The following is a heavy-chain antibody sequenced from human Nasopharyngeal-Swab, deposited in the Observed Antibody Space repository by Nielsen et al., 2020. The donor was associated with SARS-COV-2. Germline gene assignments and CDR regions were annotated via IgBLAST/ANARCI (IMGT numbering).Heavy chain of an antibody. V-gene: IGHV1-69*13. CDR3: ARASDGSENYYYFDY. Sequence: SVKVSCKASGGTFSSYAISWVRQAPGQGLEWRGGIIPIFGTPNYAQEFQGRVTIPADESTGTAYMELSSLRSEDTAVYYCARASDGSENYYYFDYWGQGTLVTVSS. D-gene: IGHD3-10*01. CDR1: GGTFSSYA. CDR2: IIPIFGTP. J-gene: IGHJ4*02.